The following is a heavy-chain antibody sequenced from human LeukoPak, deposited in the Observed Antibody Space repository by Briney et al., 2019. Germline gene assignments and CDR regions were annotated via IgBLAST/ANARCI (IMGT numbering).Heavy chain of an antibody. V-gene: IGHV1-18*01. Sequence: GASAKVSCKTSGYTFTSYGISWVRQAPGQGLEWMGWISASYGDTRFAQRLQGRVSMTTDTSTNTAYMDLTSLTSDDTAVYYCARGPYCSGGSCYSQYFDYWGQGTLVTVSS. CDR1: GYTFTSYG. J-gene: IGHJ4*02. CDR2: ISASYGDT. D-gene: IGHD2-15*01. CDR3: ARGPYCSGGSCYSQYFDY.